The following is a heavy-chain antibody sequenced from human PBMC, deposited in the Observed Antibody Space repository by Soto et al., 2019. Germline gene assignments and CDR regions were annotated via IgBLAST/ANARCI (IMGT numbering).Heavy chain of an antibody. CDR3: ARDFYGDYEINWFDP. V-gene: IGHV3-33*01. CDR2: IWYDGSNK. D-gene: IGHD4-17*01. J-gene: IGHJ5*02. Sequence: QMQLVESGGGVVQPGRSLRLSCAASGFTFSSYGMHWVRQAPGKGLEWVAVIWYDGSNKYYADSVKGRFTISRDNSKNTLYLQMNSLRAEDTAVYYCARDFYGDYEINWFDPWGQGTLVTVSS. CDR1: GFTFSSYG.